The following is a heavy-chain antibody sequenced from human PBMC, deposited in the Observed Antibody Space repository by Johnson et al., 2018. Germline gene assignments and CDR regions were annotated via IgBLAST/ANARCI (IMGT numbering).Heavy chain of an antibody. Sequence: VQLLESGGGLVQPGGSLRLSCAASGFTCSSYAMRWVRQAPGQGLEWVSALSERGGGTFSADSVKGRFTISSDNAQNTVFLQMSSLRADDTAVYYCAAFLPGSYMAYLQYWGQGTLVTVSS. CDR2: LSERGGGT. J-gene: IGHJ1*01. CDR1: GFTCSSYA. CDR3: AAFLPGSYMAYLQY. V-gene: IGHV3-23*01. D-gene: IGHD1-26*01.